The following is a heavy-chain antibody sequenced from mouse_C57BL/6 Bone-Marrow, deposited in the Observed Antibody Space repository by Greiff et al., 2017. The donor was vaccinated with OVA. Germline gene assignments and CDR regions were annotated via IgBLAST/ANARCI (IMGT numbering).Heavy chain of an antibody. V-gene: IGHV1-78*01. CDR3: ARRVDYYAMDY. J-gene: IGHJ4*01. D-gene: IGHD1-1*01. Sequence: VHLHQSAAELVKPGASVKISCKVSGYTFTDHPIHWMKQRPEQGLEWIGYIYPRDGSTKYNEKFKGKATLTADKSSSTAYMQRNSLTSEDSAVYFCARRVDYYAMDYWGQGTSVTVSS. CDR1: GYTFTDHP. CDR2: IYPRDGST.